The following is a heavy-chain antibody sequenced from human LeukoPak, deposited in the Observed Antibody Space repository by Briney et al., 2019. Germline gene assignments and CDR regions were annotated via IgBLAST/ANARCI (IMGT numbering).Heavy chain of an antibody. CDR2: ISYDGSDI. J-gene: IGHJ4*02. D-gene: IGHD5-18*01. CDR1: GFTFSSYA. CDR3: AREKSGYTYMPQGRIDY. Sequence: TGGSLRLSCAASGFTFSSYAIHWVRQAPGRGLEWVAVISYDGSDIYYADPVKGRFTISRDNSRNTLYMQMSSLRAEDTAVYFCAREKSGYTYMPQGRIDYWGQGTLVTVSS. V-gene: IGHV3-30-3*01.